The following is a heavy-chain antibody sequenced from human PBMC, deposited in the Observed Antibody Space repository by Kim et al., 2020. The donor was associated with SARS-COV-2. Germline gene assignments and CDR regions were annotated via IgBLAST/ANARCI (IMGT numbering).Heavy chain of an antibody. CDR3: LGVDTGAGSYYPHSKTYYYYGMDV. D-gene: IGHD3-10*01. J-gene: IGHJ6*02. Sequence: GGSLRLSCAASGFTFSSYGMHWVRQAPGKGLEWVAVISYDGSNKYYADSVKGRFTISRDNSKNTLYLQMNSLRAEDTAVYYCLGVDTGAGSYYPHSKTYYYYGMDVWGQGTTVTVSS. V-gene: IGHV3-33*05. CDR1: GFTFSSYG. CDR2: ISYDGSNK.